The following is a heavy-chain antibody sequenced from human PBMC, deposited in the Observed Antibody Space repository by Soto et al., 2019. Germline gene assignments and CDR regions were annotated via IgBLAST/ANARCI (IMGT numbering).Heavy chain of an antibody. J-gene: IGHJ6*02. D-gene: IGHD3-10*01. CDR3: ARDKYYGSGNGWFYYGMDV. Sequence: QVQLVQSGAEVKKPGASVKVSCKASGYTFTSYYMHWVRQAPGQGLEWMGIINPSGGSTSYAQKFQGRVTMTRDTSTSTVYMELSSLRAEDTAVYYCARDKYYGSGNGWFYYGMDVWGQGTTVTVSS. CDR2: INPSGGST. CDR1: GYTFTSYY. V-gene: IGHV1-46*01.